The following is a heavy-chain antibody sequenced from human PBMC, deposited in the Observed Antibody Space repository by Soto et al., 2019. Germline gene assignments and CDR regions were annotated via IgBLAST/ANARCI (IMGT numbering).Heavy chain of an antibody. D-gene: IGHD7-27*01. CDR1: GYTFTSYG. CDR2: ISAYNGNT. V-gene: IGHV1-18*01. CDR3: ARKLGNWFDP. J-gene: IGHJ5*02. Sequence: ASVKVSCKASGYTFTSYGISWVRQAPGQGLEWMGWISAYNGNTKSAQRLQGRVTMTTDTSTSTAYMELRSLRSDDTAVYYCARKLGNWFDPWGQGTLVTVSS.